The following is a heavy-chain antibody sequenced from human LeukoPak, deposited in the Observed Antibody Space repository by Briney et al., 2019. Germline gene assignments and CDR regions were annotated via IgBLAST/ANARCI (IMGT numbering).Heavy chain of an antibody. CDR3: AKGYGSGSYDCFDY. J-gene: IGHJ4*02. CDR1: GFTFDDYA. V-gene: IGHV3-9*01. CDR2: ISWNSGSI. D-gene: IGHD3-10*01. Sequence: GGSLRLSCAASGFTFDDYAMHWVRHAPGKGLEWVSGISWNSGSIGYADSVKGRFTISRDNAKNSLYLQMNSLRAEDTALYYCAKGYGSGSYDCFDYWGQGTLVTVSS.